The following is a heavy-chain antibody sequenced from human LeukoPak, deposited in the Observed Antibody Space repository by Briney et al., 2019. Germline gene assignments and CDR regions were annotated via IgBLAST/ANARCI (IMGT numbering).Heavy chain of an antibody. CDR3: AKGSVWYSSSWPYFRH. Sequence: GGSLRLSCAASGFTFSSYGMHWVRQAPGKGLEWVAVISYDGSNKYYADSVKGRFTISRDNSKNTLYLQMNSLRAEDTAVYYCAKGSVWYSSSWPYFRHWGQGTLVTVSS. J-gene: IGHJ1*01. D-gene: IGHD6-13*01. V-gene: IGHV3-30*18. CDR2: ISYDGSNK. CDR1: GFTFSSYG.